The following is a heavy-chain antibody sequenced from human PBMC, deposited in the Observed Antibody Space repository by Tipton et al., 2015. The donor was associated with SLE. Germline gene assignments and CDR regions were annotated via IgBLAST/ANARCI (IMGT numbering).Heavy chain of an antibody. CDR1: GFTFSSYS. Sequence: SGFTFSSYSMNWVRQAPGKGLEWVSSISSSSSYIYYADSVKGRFTISRDNAKNSLYLQMNSLRAEDTAVYYCARARVSEGYFQHWGQGTLVTVSS. CDR2: ISSSSSYI. D-gene: IGHD6-13*01. J-gene: IGHJ1*01. CDR3: ARARVSEGYFQH. V-gene: IGHV3-21*03.